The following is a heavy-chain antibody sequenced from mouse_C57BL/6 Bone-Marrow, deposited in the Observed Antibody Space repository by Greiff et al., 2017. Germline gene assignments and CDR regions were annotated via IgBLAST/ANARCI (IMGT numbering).Heavy chain of an antibody. CDR1: GFTFNTYA. D-gene: IGHD2-10*02. J-gene: IGHJ2*01. CDR3: VRQEYGNYFDY. Sequence: GGGLVQPKGSLKLSCAASGFTFNTYAMNWVRQAPGKGLEWVARIRSKSNNYATYYAESVKDRFTIYRDDSQSMLYLQMSNLKTEDTAMYYCVRQEYGNYFDYWGQGTTLTVSS. CDR2: IRSKSNNYAT. V-gene: IGHV10-1*02.